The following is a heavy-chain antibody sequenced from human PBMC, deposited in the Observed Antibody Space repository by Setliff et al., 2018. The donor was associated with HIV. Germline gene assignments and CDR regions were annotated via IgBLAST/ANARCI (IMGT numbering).Heavy chain of an antibody. V-gene: IGHV4-38-2*01. Sequence: SETLSLTCAVSGYSISRDFYWGWIRQPPGKGLEWIGEINHSGSTNYSPSLKSRVSISVDTSKTQFSLKLSSVTAADTAVYYCARAPELYSGSYDAFDIWGQGTMVTVSS. CDR1: GYSISRDFY. CDR2: INHSGST. J-gene: IGHJ3*02. CDR3: ARAPELYSGSYDAFDI. D-gene: IGHD1-26*01.